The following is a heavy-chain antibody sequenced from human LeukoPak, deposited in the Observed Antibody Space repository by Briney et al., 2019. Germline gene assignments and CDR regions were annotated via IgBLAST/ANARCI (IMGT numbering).Heavy chain of an antibody. CDR1: GYTFTSYY. CDR2: INPNSGGT. D-gene: IGHD2-15*01. CDR3: ARDKCSGGSCYSKDY. Sequence: ASVKVSCKASGYTFTSYYIHWVRQAPGQGLEWMGWINPNSGGTNYAQKFQGRVTMTRDTSISTAYMELSRLRSDDTAVYYCARDKCSGGSCYSKDYWGQGTLVTVSS. V-gene: IGHV1-2*02. J-gene: IGHJ4*02.